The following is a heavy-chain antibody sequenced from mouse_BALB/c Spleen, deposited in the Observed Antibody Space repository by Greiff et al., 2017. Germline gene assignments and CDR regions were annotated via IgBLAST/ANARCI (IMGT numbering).Heavy chain of an antibody. D-gene: IGHD2-1*01. V-gene: IGHV1-54*03. CDR3: ARGDYGNYLYAMDY. CDR1: GYAFTNYL. J-gene: IGHJ4*01. Sequence: VQLQQSGAELVRPGTSVKVSCKASGYAFTNYLIEWVKQRPGQGLEWIGVINPGSGGTNYNEKFKGKATLTADKSSSTAYMQLSSLTSDDSAVYFCARGDYGNYLYAMDYWGQGTSVTVSS. CDR2: INPGSGGT.